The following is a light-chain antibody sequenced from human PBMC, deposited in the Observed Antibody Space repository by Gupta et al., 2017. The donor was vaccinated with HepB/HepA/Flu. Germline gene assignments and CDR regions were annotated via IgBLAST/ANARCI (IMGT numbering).Light chain of an antibody. V-gene: IGLV1-44*01. J-gene: IGLJ1*01. Sequence: QSVLTQPPSASGTPGQRVTISCSGSSSNIGGNTVNWYQQAPGTAPKLLIHSNNERPSGVPDRFSGSKSGASASLAISRLQSEDEADYYCSTWDDSLNGYVFGTGTTVTVL. CDR2: SNN. CDR1: SSNIGGNT. CDR3: STWDDSLNGYV.